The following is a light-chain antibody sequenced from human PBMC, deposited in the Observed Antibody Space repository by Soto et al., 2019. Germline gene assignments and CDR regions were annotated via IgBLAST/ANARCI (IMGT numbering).Light chain of an antibody. J-gene: IGLJ2*01. CDR2: EVT. V-gene: IGLV2-8*01. CDR1: SSDVGRYNY. Sequence: QSALTQPPSAPGSPGQSVTISCTGTSSDVGRYNYVSWYQQNPGKAPKLMIYEVTKRPSGVPDRFSGSKSGNTASLTVSGLQAEDEADYYCSSYAGNNNLIFGGGTKLTVL. CDR3: SSYAGNNNLI.